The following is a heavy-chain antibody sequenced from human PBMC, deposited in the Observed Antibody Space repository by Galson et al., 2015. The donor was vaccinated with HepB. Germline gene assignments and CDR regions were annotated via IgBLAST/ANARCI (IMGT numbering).Heavy chain of an antibody. CDR1: GFPFSSYA. CDR2: ISYDGSNK. V-gene: IGHV3-30*04. J-gene: IGHJ4*02. CDR3: ARRMGHTMVRGVIKGGFDY. Sequence: LRLSCAASGFPFSSYAMHWVRQAPGKGLEWVAVISYDGSNKYYADSEKGRFTISRDNSKNTLYLQMNSLRAEDTAVYYCARRMGHTMVRGVIKGGFDYWGQGTLVTVSS. D-gene: IGHD3-10*01.